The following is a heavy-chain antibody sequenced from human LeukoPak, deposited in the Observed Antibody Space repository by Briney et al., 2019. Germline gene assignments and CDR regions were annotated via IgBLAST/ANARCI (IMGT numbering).Heavy chain of an antibody. V-gene: IGHV3-23*01. CDR2: ISGSGIGT. CDR1: GFTFSNYA. D-gene: IGHD3-10*01. Sequence: PGGSLRLSCAASGFTFSNYAMSWVRQAPGKGLEWVAAISGSGIGTYYADSLKGRFTISRDSSKNTLYLQMNSLRAEDTALYYCATLDSYYYGSAGTEYFHHWGQGTLVTVSS. J-gene: IGHJ1*01. CDR3: ATLDSYYYGSAGTEYFHH.